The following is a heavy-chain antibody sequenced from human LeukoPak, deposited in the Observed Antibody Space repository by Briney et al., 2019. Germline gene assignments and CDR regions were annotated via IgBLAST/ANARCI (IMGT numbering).Heavy chain of an antibody. CDR3: ARGLRSPYYDFWSGSYYFDY. D-gene: IGHD3-3*01. V-gene: IGHV5-51*01. CDR2: IYPGDSDT. Sequence: GESLKISCKGSGYSFTSYWIGWVRQMPGKGLEWMGIIYPGDSDTRYSPSFQGQVTISADKSISTAYLQWSSLKASDTAMYYCARGLRSPYYDFWSGSYYFDYWGQGTLVTVSS. CDR1: GYSFTSYW. J-gene: IGHJ4*02.